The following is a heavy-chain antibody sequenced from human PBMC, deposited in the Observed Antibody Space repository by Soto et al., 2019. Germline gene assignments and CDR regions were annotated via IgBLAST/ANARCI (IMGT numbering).Heavy chain of an antibody. D-gene: IGHD6-25*01. CDR3: ARRTKYSSATDPFDI. V-gene: IGHV5-51*01. Sequence: PGEYLKISCKGSGYSFTSYWIGWVRQVPGKGLEWMGIIYPGDSDTRYSPYFQGPVTISTGKSTGTAYLQWSSLKATDTDMYYSARRTKYSSATDPFDIWGPGTMVTVSS. J-gene: IGHJ3*02. CDR2: IYPGDSDT. CDR1: GYSFTSYW.